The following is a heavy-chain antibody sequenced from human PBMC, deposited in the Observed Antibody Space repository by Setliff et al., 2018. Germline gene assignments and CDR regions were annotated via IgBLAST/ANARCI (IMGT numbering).Heavy chain of an antibody. CDR3: SRDLQGSGDYVVDY. D-gene: IGHD4-17*01. J-gene: IGHJ4*02. Sequence: GGSLRLSCAASGFTFRSYWMSWVRQAPGKGLEWVANIKKDGSIEYYLDSVRGRFTISRDNAENSLTLQMNSLRVEDTAVYYCSRDLQGSGDYVVDYWGQGTLVTVSS. CDR2: IKKDGSIE. V-gene: IGHV3-7*01. CDR1: GFTFRSYW.